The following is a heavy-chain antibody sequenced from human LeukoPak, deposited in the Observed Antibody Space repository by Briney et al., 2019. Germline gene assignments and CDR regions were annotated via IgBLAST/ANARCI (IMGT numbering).Heavy chain of an antibody. CDR1: GYNFATYW. CDR2: IHPGNSHT. Sequence: GESLKISCQGSGYNFATYWIVWARQMPGKGLEWMGIIHPGNSHTRYSPSFQGQVTISADTSISTAYLHWSSLQSSDTAMYYCAKFHATWYGDTWGQGTLVTVSS. D-gene: IGHD6-13*01. V-gene: IGHV5-51*01. J-gene: IGHJ4*02. CDR3: AKFHATWYGDT.